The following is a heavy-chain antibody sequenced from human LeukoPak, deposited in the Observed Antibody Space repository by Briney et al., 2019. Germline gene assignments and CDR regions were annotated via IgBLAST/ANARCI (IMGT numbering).Heavy chain of an antibody. V-gene: IGHV3-7*01. CDR2: IKQDGSEK. J-gene: IGHJ4*02. Sequence: GGSLRLSCAASGFTFSSYWMSWVRQAPGKGLEWVANIKQDGSEKYYVGSVKGRFTISRDNAKNSLYLQMNSLRAEDTAVYYCTKPRGYSAYETYFFDYWSQGTLVTVSS. CDR3: TKPRGYSAYETYFFDY. CDR1: GFTFSSYW. D-gene: IGHD5-12*01.